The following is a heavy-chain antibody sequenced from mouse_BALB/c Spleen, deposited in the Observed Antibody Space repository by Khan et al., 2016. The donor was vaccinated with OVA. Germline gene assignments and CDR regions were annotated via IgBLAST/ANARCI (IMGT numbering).Heavy chain of an antibody. CDR2: ISTYSGNT. CDR3: ARPAYDGYYDY. CDR1: GFTFTDYA. J-gene: IGHJ2*01. Sequence: QVQLQQSGPELVRPGVSVKISCKGAGFTFTDYAMHWVKQSHAKSLEWIGLISTYSGNTNYNQKFKGKATMTVDKSSSTAYMELARLTSEDSAIXYCARPAYDGYYDYWGQGTTLTVSS. V-gene: IGHV1S137*01. D-gene: IGHD2-3*01.